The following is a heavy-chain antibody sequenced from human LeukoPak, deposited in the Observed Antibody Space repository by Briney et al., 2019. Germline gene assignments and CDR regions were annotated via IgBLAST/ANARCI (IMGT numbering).Heavy chain of an antibody. J-gene: IGHJ5*02. CDR1: GFTFNKYT. CDR3: AKPQGDYDFWSGYFTGDWFDP. Sequence: PGGSLRLSCAASGFTFNKYTMNWVRQAPGKGLEWVSSITSSSSYIYYADSVKGRFTISRDNAKKSLSLQMNSLRAEDTAVYYCAKPQGDYDFWSGYFTGDWFDPWGQGTLVTVSS. D-gene: IGHD3-3*01. V-gene: IGHV3-21*01. CDR2: ITSSSSYI.